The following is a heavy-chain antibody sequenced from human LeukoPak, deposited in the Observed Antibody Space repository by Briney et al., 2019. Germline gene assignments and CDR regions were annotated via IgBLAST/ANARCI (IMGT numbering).Heavy chain of an antibody. CDR2: IYTSGSI. CDR3: ARVYYYYYYYMDV. Sequence: SETLSLTCTVAGGSISSYYWSWIRQPAGKGLEWIGRIYTSGSITYNPSLKSRVSMSVDTSKNQFSLKLSSVTAADTAVYYCARVYYYYYYYMDVWGKGTTVTVSS. V-gene: IGHV4-4*07. J-gene: IGHJ6*03. CDR1: GGSISSYY.